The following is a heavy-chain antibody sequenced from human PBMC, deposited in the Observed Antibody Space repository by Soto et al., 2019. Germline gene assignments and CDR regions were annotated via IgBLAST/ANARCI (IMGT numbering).Heavy chain of an antibody. CDR1: GFTFSSYA. CDR2: ISGSGGST. Sequence: GGSLRLSCAASGFTFSSYAMSWVRQAPGKGLEWVSAISGSGGSTYYADSVKGRFTISRDNSKNTLYLQMNSLRAEGAAVYYCTTYTGYGMDVWGQGTTVTVSS. CDR3: TTYTGYGMDV. J-gene: IGHJ6*02. V-gene: IGHV3-23*01. D-gene: IGHD3-16*01.